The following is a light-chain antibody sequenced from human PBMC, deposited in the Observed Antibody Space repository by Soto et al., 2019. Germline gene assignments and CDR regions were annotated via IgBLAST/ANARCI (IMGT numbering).Light chain of an antibody. CDR3: QQYNNWPPLYT. CDR2: GAS. Sequence: EGVMTQSPATLSVSPGERATLSCRASQSVSSNLAWYQQKPGQAPRLLIYGASTRATGIPARFSGSGSGTEFTLTISSLQSEDFAVYYCQQYNNWPPLYTFGQGTKLEIK. CDR1: QSVSSN. V-gene: IGKV3-15*01. J-gene: IGKJ2*01.